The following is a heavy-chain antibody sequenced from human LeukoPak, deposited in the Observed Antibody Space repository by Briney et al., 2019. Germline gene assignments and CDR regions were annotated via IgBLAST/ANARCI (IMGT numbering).Heavy chain of an antibody. CDR2: IYYSGST. J-gene: IGHJ4*02. CDR3: AREQDHIDY. Sequence: KPSETLSLTCTVSGGSISSGDYYWSWICQPPGKGLEWIGYIYYSGSTNYNPSLKSRVTISVDTSKNQFSLKLSSVTAADTAVYYCAREQDHIDYWGQGTLVTVSS. V-gene: IGHV4-61*08. CDR1: GGSISSGDYY. D-gene: IGHD1-14*01.